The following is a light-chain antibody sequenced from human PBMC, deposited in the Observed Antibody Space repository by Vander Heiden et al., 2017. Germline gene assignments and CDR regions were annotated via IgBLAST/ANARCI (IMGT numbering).Light chain of an antibody. CDR2: DAS. CDR1: QSVSSY. CDR3: HQRSTCLNT. Sequence: DIVLTQSPATLSLSPGERATLSCRASQSVSSYLAWYQQKPGQAPRLLIYDASNRATGIPARFSGSGSGTDFTLTISSLEPEDFAVYYCHQRSTCLNTFGPGIQVEIQ. V-gene: IGKV3-11*01. J-gene: IGKJ5*01.